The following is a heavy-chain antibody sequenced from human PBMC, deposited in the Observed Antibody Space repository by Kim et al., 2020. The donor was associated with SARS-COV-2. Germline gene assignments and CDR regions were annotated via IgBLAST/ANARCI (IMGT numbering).Heavy chain of an antibody. D-gene: IGHD6-19*01. CDR1: GGSIRSSNYY. CDR2: IYYSGSA. V-gene: IGHV4-39*01. CDR3: ARQGYSSGWALGYFDY. J-gene: IGHJ4*02. Sequence: SETLSLTCTVSGGSIRSSNYYWGWIRQPPGKGLEWIGSIYYSGSAYYNASLKSRVTISVDTSKNQFSLKLSSVTAADTAVFYCARQGYSSGWALGYFDYWGQGTLVTVSS.